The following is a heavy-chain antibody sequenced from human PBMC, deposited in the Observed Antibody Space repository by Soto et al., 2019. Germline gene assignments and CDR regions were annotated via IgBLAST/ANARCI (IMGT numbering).Heavy chain of an antibody. V-gene: IGHV3-74*01. CDR2: INSDGSST. D-gene: IGHD1-26*01. CDR1: GISVGKDY. Sequence: GGSLRLSCAASGISVGKDYMTWVRQAPGKGLEWVSHINSDGSSTTYADSVKGRFTISRDNAKNTLYLQMNSLRAEDTAVYYSVIDRVGLGIDSWGLGTLFPVS. CDR3: VIDRVGLGIDS. J-gene: IGHJ4*02.